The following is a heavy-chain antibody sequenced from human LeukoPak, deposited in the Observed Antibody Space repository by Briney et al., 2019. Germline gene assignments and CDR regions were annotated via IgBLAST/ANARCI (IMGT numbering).Heavy chain of an antibody. Sequence: GGSLRLSCAASGFTFSSYAMSWVRQAPGKGLEWASYISSSSSTIYYADSVKGRFTISRDNAKNSLYLQMNSLRAEDTAVYYCAREHLHRGYSYGMGYWGQGTLVTVSS. V-gene: IGHV3-48*01. CDR3: AREHLHRGYSYGMGY. CDR2: ISSSSSTI. CDR1: GFTFSSYA. J-gene: IGHJ4*02. D-gene: IGHD5-18*01.